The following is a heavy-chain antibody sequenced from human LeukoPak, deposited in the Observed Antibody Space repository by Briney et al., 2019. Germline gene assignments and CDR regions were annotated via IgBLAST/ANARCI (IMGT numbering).Heavy chain of an antibody. J-gene: IGHJ5*02. CDR2: INPNSGGT. CDR1: GYTSTGYY. CDR3: ARDGIAAAGTRNWFDP. D-gene: IGHD6-13*01. V-gene: IGHV1-2*02. Sequence: ASVKVSCKASGYTSTGYYMHWVRQAPGQGLEWMGWINPNSGGTNYAQKFQGRVTMTRDTSISTAYVELSRLRSDDTAVYYCARDGIAAAGTRNWFDPWGQGTLVTVSS.